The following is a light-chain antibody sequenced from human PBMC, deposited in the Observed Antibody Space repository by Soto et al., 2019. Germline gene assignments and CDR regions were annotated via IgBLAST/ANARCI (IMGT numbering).Light chain of an antibody. V-gene: IGKV2-30*02. CDR2: KVS. CDR3: VQGTHWPRS. J-gene: IGKJ4*01. CDR1: QSLVHSDGNTY. Sequence: DFVVTQSPDSLPVTLGQPASISCRSSQSLVHSDGNTYLNWFHQRPGQSPRRLIYKVSYRDSVVPDRFSGSGSRTNFSLKISRVDAEDVGVYYCVQGTHWPRSFVGGTKVE.